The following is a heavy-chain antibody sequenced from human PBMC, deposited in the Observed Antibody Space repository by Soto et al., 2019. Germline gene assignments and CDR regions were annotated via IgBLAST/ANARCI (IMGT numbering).Heavy chain of an antibody. V-gene: IGHV4-30-2*01. CDR1: GGSISSGGYS. CDR2: IYHSGST. CDR3: VRAVQQLSTQIFFDY. Sequence: PSETLSLTCAVSGGSISSGGYSWSWIRQPPGKGLEWIGYIYHSGSTYYNPSLKSRVTISVDRSKNQFSLKLSSVTAADTAVYYCVRAVQQLSTQIFFDYWGQGTLVTVSS. J-gene: IGHJ4*02. D-gene: IGHD6-13*01.